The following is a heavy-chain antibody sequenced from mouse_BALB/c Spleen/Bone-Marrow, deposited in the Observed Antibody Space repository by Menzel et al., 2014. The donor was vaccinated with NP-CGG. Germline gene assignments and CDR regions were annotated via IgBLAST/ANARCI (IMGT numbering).Heavy chain of an antibody. D-gene: IGHD3-1*01. CDR2: IDPANADT. V-gene: IGHV14-3*02. J-gene: IGHJ2*01. CDR3: VRAARTFDY. CDR1: GFNIKDTY. Sequence: EVQLQQSGAEPVKPGASVKLSCTAPGFNIKDTYIHWVKQRPEQGLEWIGRIDPANADTKYGPKFQGKATITADTSSNTVYLQFISLTSEDTAIYYCVRAARTFDYWGQGTTLTVSS.